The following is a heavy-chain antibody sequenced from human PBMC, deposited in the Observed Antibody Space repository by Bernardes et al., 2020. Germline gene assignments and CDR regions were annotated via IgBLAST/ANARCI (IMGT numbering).Heavy chain of an antibody. CDR2: IYYSGST. D-gene: IGHD3-9*01. CDR1: GGSVSSGSYY. V-gene: IGHV4-61*01. CDR3: ARVIDILTGYHLDP. J-gene: IGHJ5*02. Sequence: SETLSLTCTVSGGSVSSGSYYWSWIRQPPGKGLEWIGYIYYSGSTNYNPSLKSRVTISVDTSKNQFSLKLSSVTAADTAVYYCARVIDILTGYHLDPWGQGTLVTVSS.